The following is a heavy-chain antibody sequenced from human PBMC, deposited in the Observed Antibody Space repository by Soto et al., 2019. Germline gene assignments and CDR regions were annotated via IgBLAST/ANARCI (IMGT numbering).Heavy chain of an antibody. CDR3: ARVGTFYWFDP. D-gene: IGHD6-13*01. Sequence: QVQLQQWGAGLLKPSETLSLTCAVYGGSFSGYYWSWIRQPPGKGLEWIGEINHSGSTNYNPSLKSLVTISVDTSKNQFSLKLSSVTAADTAVYYCARVGTFYWFDPCGQGTLVTVSS. CDR1: GGSFSGYY. V-gene: IGHV4-34*01. J-gene: IGHJ5*02. CDR2: INHSGST.